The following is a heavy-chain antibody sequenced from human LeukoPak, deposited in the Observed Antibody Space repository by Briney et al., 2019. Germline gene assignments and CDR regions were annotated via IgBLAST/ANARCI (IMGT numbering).Heavy chain of an antibody. CDR2: IIPIFGTA. V-gene: IGHV1-69*13. D-gene: IGHD3-22*01. J-gene: IGHJ6*02. CDR3: AREASYYEIYYYYGMDV. Sequence: SVKVSCKASGYTFTGYYMHWVRQAPGQGLEWMGGIIPIFGTANYAQKFQGRVTITADESTSTAYMELSSLRSEDTAVYYCAREASYYEIYYYYGMDVWGQGTTVTVSS. CDR1: GYTFTGYY.